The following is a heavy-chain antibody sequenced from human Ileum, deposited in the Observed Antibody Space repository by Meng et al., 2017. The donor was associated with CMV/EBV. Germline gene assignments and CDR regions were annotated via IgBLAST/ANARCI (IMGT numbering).Heavy chain of an antibody. CDR2: SRRKINGGTT. V-gene: IGHV3-49*04. Sequence: GGSLRLSCTASGFTFGDYGMSWVRQAPGKGLEWVGFSRRKINGGTTEYAASVKGRFTISRDDSKSVAYLQMDSLKTEDTAVYYCVRGATRFEFWGQGTLVTSPQ. CDR3: VRGATRFEF. CDR1: GFTFGDYG. J-gene: IGHJ4*02. D-gene: IGHD1-1*01.